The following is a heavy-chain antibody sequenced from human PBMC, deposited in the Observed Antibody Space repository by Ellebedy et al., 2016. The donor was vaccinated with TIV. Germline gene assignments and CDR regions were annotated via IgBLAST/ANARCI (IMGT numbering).Heavy chain of an antibody. Sequence: PGGSLRLSCAASGITFSNYGMNWVRQAPGEGLEWFSSISSTSTYIFYADSVKGRFTVSRDNAKNSLYLQMNSLRAEDTAVYYCARDITFDYWGQGTLVTVSS. CDR2: ISSTSTYI. V-gene: IGHV3-21*01. CDR1: GITFSNYG. J-gene: IGHJ4*02. CDR3: ARDITFDY.